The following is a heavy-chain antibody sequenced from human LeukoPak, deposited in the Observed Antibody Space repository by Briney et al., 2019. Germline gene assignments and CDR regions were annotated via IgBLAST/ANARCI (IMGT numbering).Heavy chain of an antibody. CDR2: IIPIFGTA. J-gene: IGHJ6*03. Sequence: SVKVSCKASGGTFSSYAISWVRQAPGQGLEWMGGIIPIFGTANYAQKFQGRATITADESTSTAYMELSSLRSEDTAVYYCASVSGSSLYYYYYMDVWGKGTTVTVSS. V-gene: IGHV1-69*13. D-gene: IGHD6-19*01. CDR3: ASVSGSSLYYYYYMDV. CDR1: GGTFSSYA.